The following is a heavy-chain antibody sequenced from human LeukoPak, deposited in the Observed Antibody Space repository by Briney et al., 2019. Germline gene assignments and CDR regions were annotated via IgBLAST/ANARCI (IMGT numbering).Heavy chain of an antibody. V-gene: IGHV1-2*06. CDR1: GYTFTGYY. J-gene: IGHJ4*02. CDR3: ARGSRDIVGATDY. D-gene: IGHD1-26*01. Sequence: ASVRVSCKASGYTFTGYYMHWMRQAPGQGLEWMGRINPNSGGTNYAQKFQGRVTMTRDTSISTAYMELSRLRSDDTAVYYCARGSRDIVGATDYWGQGTLVTVSS. CDR2: INPNSGGT.